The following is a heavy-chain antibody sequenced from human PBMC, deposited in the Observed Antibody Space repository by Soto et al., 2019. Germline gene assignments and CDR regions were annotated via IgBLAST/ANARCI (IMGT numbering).Heavy chain of an antibody. J-gene: IGHJ4*02. CDR3: ARGRYGDY. CDR2: ISAHNGNT. V-gene: IGHV1-18*01. Sequence: QVHLVQSGAEVKKPGASVKVSCKASGYTFTSYAINWVRQAPGQGLEWMGWISAHNGNTDYSQKLQGRVIVTRDTSTSTAYMELRSLISDAAAVYYCARGRYGDYWGQGALVTVSS. D-gene: IGHD1-1*01. CDR1: GYTFTSYA.